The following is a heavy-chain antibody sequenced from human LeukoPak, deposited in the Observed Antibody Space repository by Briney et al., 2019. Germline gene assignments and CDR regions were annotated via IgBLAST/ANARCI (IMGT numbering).Heavy chain of an antibody. Sequence: GASVKVSCKASGYTFTGYYMHWVRRAPGQGLEWMGWINPNSGGTNYAQKFQGRVTMTRDTSISTAYMELSRLRSDDTAVYYCARGDIVVVPAASWFDPWGQGTLVTVSS. V-gene: IGHV1-2*02. CDR2: INPNSGGT. CDR1: GYTFTGYY. D-gene: IGHD2-2*01. CDR3: ARGDIVVVPAASWFDP. J-gene: IGHJ5*02.